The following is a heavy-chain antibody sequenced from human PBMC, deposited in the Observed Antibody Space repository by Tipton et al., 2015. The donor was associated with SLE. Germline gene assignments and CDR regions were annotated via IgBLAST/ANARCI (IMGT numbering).Heavy chain of an antibody. CDR2: IYYSGSP. Sequence: LRLSCTVSGGSIISSSHYWGWIRQPPGKGLEYIGSIYYSGSPYYNPSLKSRLTMSEDTSKNQFSLKLNSVTAADTAVYWCARHVLYTTVGPHWYFDLWGRGTLVTVSS. J-gene: IGHJ2*01. CDR1: GGSIISSSHY. D-gene: IGHD1-1*01. CDR3: ARHVLYTTVGPHWYFDL. V-gene: IGHV4-39*01.